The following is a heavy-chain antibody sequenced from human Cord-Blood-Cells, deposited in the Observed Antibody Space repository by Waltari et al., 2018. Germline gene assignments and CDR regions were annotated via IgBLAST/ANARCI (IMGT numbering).Heavy chain of an antibody. D-gene: IGHD3-16*01. CDR3: ARVPGYYDYVWGSLPDY. Sequence: QVQLVESGGGVVQPGRSLRLSCAASGFTFSSYAMHCVRQAPGMGLEWVAVISYDGSNKYSADSVKGRFTISRDNSKNTLYLQMNSLRAEDTAVYYCARVPGYYDYVWGSLPDYWGQGTLVTVSS. CDR2: ISYDGSNK. CDR1: GFTFSSYA. V-gene: IGHV3-30*04. J-gene: IGHJ4*02.